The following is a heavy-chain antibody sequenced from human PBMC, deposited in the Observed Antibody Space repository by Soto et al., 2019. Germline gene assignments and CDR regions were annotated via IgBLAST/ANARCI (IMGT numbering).Heavy chain of an antibody. CDR2: INAGNGNT. CDR3: ASNPKTPGYFDWLYGMDV. D-gene: IGHD3-9*01. V-gene: IGHV1-3*01. Sequence: ASVKVSCKASGYTFTSYAMHWVRQAPGQRLEWMGWINAGNGNTKYSQKFQGRVTITRDTSASTAYMELSSLRSEDTAVYYCASNPKTPGYFDWLYGMDVWGQGTTVT. CDR1: GYTFTSYA. J-gene: IGHJ6*02.